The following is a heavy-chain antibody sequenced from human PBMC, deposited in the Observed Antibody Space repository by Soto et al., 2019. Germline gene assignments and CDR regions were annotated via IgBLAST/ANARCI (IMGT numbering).Heavy chain of an antibody. CDR2: INHSGST. CDR1: GGSFSGYY. CDR3: ARGPPRSSSSWRRNYYYYYMDV. D-gene: IGHD6-6*01. V-gene: IGHV4-34*01. Sequence: SETLSLTCAVYGGSFSGYYWSWIRQPPGKGLEWIGEINHSGSTNYNPSLKSRVTISLDTSKNQFSLKLSSVTAADTAVYYCARGPPRSSSSWRRNYYYYYMDVWGKGTTVTVSS. J-gene: IGHJ6*03.